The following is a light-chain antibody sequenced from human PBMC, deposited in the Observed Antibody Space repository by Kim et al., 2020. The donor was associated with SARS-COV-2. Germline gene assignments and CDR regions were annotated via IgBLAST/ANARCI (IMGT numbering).Light chain of an antibody. J-gene: IGKJ2*01. CDR2: KAS. V-gene: IGKV1-5*03. CDR3: QQYDNY. Sequence: STLSASVVDRVMKTCRASQSNSMWLTWYQQQPWKVPKLLISKASSLQSGVPSRFSGSASEKENTITLSSLQPDDSGTYYCQQYDNYFGEGTKVEI. CDR1: QSNSMW.